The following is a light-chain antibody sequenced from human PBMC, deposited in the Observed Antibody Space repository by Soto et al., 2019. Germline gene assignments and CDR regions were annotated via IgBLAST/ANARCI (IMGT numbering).Light chain of an antibody. Sequence: SYELTQPPSVSVAPGQTARITCGGSDIGSESVHWYQQKPGQAPVLVVYDDSGRPSGIPERLSGSNSGNTATLTISRVEVGDEADYPWQVWDKSGGFPQWVFGGGAKPPVL. V-gene: IGLV3-21*02. J-gene: IGLJ3*02. CDR1: DIGSES. CDR3: QVWDKSGGFPQWV. CDR2: DDS.